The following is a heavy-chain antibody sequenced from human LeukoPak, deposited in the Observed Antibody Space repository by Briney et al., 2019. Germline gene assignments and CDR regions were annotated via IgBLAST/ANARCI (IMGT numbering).Heavy chain of an antibody. V-gene: IGHV4-39*01. CDR3: VQNIPGTVEH. Sequence: PSETLSLTCTVSGGSISSSSYYWSWIRQPPGKGLECIGNIYSSGTTYYNPSLKSRVTISIDTSKSQFSLRLSSVTAADTALYYCVQNIPGTVEHWGQGTLVTVSS. J-gene: IGHJ1*01. CDR2: IYSSGTT. D-gene: IGHD1-7*01. CDR1: GGSISSSSYY.